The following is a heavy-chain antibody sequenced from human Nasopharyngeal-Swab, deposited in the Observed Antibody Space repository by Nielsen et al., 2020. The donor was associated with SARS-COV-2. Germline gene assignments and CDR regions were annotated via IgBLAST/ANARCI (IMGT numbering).Heavy chain of an antibody. CDR1: GYTLTELS. CDR3: ATMMELATMYDAFDI. D-gene: IGHD5-24*01. V-gene: IGHV1-24*01. CDR2: FDPEDGET. Sequence: ASVKVSCKVSGYTLTELSMHWVRQAPGKGLEWMGGFDPEDGETIYAQKFQGRVTMTEDTSTDTAYMELSSLRSEDTALYYCATMMELATMYDAFDIWGQGTMVTVSS. J-gene: IGHJ3*02.